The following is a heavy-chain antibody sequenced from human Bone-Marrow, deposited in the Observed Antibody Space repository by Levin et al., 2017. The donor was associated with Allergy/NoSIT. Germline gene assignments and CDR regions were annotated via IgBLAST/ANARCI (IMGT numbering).Heavy chain of an antibody. J-gene: IGHJ3*02. CDR1: GFTFSPYD. CDR3: ARAVSGTDAFDI. D-gene: IGHD1-26*01. Sequence: PGGSLRLSCAASGFTFSPYDMHWVRQAIGKDLEWVSAIDTAGDTYYADSVKGRFTVSREIAKNSFYLQMNSLRAGDTAVYYCARAVSGTDAFDIWGQGTMVTVSS. V-gene: IGHV3-13*01. CDR2: IDTAGDT.